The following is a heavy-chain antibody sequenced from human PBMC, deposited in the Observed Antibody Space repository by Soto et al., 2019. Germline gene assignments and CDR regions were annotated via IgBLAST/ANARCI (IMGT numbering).Heavy chain of an antibody. V-gene: IGHV3-30-3*01. CDR2: ISYDGSNK. J-gene: IGHJ3*02. CDR1: GFTFSSYA. D-gene: IGHD3-10*01. CDR3: ARDKGGLWFGETSRAFDI. Sequence: QVQLVESGGGVVQPGRSLRLSCAASGFTFSSYAMHWVRQAPGKGLEWVAVISYDGSNKYYADSVKGRFTISRDNSKNTLYLQMNSLRAEDTAVYYCARDKGGLWFGETSRAFDIWGQGTMVTVSS.